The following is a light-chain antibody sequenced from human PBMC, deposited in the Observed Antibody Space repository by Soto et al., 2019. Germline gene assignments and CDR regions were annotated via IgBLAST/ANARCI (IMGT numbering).Light chain of an antibody. CDR3: ISYTTNSIPVV. Sequence: QSALTQPASVSGSPGQSITISCTGTSGDIGGYNYVSWYQQHPGKAPKLLISEVSNRPSGVSHRFSGSKSGNTASLTISGIMTEDKADYYCISYTTNSIPVVFGGGTKLTVL. V-gene: IGLV2-14*01. J-gene: IGLJ2*01. CDR2: EVS. CDR1: SGDIGGYNY.